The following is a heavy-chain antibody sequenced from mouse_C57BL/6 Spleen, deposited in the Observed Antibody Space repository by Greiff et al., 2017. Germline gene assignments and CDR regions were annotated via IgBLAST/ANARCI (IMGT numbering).Heavy chain of an antibody. CDR1: GYSITSGYY. V-gene: IGHV3-6*01. D-gene: IGHD1-1*01. J-gene: IGHJ2*01. Sequence: ESGPGLVKPSQSLSLTCSVTGYSITSGYYWNWIRQFPGNKLEWMGYISYDGSNNYNPSLKNLIPITRDTSKNQFFLKLNSVTTEDTATYYCAITTVVATPFDYWGQGTTLTVSS. CDR3: AITTVVATPFDY. CDR2: ISYDGSN.